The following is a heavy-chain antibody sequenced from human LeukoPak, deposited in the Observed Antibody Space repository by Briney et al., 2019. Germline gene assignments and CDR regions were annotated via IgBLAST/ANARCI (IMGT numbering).Heavy chain of an antibody. CDR1: GGSISSGDYY. J-gene: IGHJ4*02. D-gene: IGHD5-12*01. CDR3: ARVEVATTILDY. V-gene: IGHV4-30-4*01. Sequence: SETLSLTCTVSGGSISSGDYYWSWIRQPPGKGLEWIGYIYYSGSTYYNPSLKSRVTISVDTSKNQFSLKLSSVTAADTAVYYCARVEVATTILDYWGQGTLVTVSS. CDR2: IYYSGST.